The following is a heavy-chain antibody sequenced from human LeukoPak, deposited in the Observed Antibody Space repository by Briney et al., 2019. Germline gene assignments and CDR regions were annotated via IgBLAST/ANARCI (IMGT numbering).Heavy chain of an antibody. Sequence: SETLSLTCTVSGGSISSYYWSWIRQPPGKGLEWIGYIYYSGSTNYNPSFRSRVIIPVDTSRNQFSLRLSSVTAADTAIYYCARESAGSLHDSTAAFHYWGQGILVIVSS. D-gene: IGHD2-8*02. CDR3: ARESAGSLHDSTAAFHY. J-gene: IGHJ4*02. V-gene: IGHV4-59*01. CDR2: IYYSGST. CDR1: GGSISSYY.